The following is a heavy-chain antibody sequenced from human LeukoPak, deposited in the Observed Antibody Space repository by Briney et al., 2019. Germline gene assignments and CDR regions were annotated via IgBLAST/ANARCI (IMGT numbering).Heavy chain of an antibody. CDR1: GFTFSSYG. J-gene: IGHJ6*02. Sequence: GGSLRLSCAASGFTFSSYGMHWVRQAPGKGLEWVAVIWYDGSNKYYADSVKGRFTISRDNSKNTLYLQMNSLRAEDTAVYYCARDEVHYDFWSGYSVWGQGTTVTVSS. D-gene: IGHD3-3*01. CDR3: ARDEVHYDFWSGYSV. V-gene: IGHV3-33*01. CDR2: IWYDGSNK.